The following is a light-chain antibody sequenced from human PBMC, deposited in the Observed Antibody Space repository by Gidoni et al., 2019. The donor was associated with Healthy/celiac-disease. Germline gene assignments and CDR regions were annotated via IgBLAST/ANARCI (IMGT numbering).Light chain of an antibody. J-gene: IGLJ2*01. CDR1: SSNIGAGDD. Sequence: QSVPTQPPSASGSPGRSVTISCTGSSSNIGAGDDVPWYPQLPGTAPKLLISGNSSRPSGVPDRFSGSKAGTSAPLAITGHQAEDEADYYCPAYDSSLSAPVVFGGGTKLTVL. V-gene: IGLV1-40*01. CDR3: PAYDSSLSAPVV. CDR2: GNS.